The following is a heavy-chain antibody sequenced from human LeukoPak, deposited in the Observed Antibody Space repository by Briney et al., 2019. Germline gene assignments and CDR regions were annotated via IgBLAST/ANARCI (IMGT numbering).Heavy chain of an antibody. CDR2: INPNSGGT. Sequence: ASVKVSCKACGYTFTGYYMHWVRQGPGQGLEWMGWINPNSGGTNYAQKFQGRVTMTRDTSISTAYMELSRLRSDDTAVYYCARGTMVRGVIIYYFDYWGQGTLVTVSS. V-gene: IGHV1-2*02. CDR1: GYTFTGYY. D-gene: IGHD3-10*01. CDR3: ARGTMVRGVIIYYFDY. J-gene: IGHJ4*02.